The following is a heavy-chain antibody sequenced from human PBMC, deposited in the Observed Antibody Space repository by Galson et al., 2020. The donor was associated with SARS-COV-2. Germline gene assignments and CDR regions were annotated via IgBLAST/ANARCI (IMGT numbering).Heavy chain of an antibody. V-gene: IGHV4-38-2*01. CDR1: GQDISSGYY. J-gene: IGHJ4*02. CDR2: TYHDGST. Sequence: SETLSLTCAVSGQDISSGYYWGWRRQPPGKGLEWIVSTYHDGSTYYNPSLKSRVTISMDTSANQVSLRLTSVTAADTAVYYCASREDYSGSGSPFRYWGQGTLVTVSS. CDR3: ASREDYSGSGSPFRY. D-gene: IGHD3-10*01.